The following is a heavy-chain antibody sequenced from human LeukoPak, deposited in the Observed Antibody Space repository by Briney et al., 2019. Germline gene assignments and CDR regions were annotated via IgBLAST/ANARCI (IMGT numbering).Heavy chain of an antibody. CDR2: INPNSGGT. Sequence: ASVKVSCKASGYIFTGYYMHWVRQAPGQGLEWMGWINPNSGGTNYAQKFQGRVTMTRDTSISTAYMELSRLRSDDTAVYYCARPVYNDFWSGYYGYWGQGTLVTVSS. D-gene: IGHD3-3*01. CDR1: GYIFTGYY. V-gene: IGHV1-2*02. J-gene: IGHJ4*02. CDR3: ARPVYNDFWSGYYGY.